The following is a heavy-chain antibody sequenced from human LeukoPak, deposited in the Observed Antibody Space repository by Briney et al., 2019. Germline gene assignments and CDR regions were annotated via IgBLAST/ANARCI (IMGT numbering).Heavy chain of an antibody. CDR2: IYTSGGT. Sequence: SETLSLTCTVSGGSISSYYWSWIRQPAGKGLEWIGRIYTSGGTNNNPSLNSRGTITIDTSKNQFSMKVSSVTAADTAVYYCARVVAVAGTCWFDPWGQGTLVTFSS. CDR3: ARVVAVAGTCWFDP. CDR1: GGSISSYY. D-gene: IGHD6-19*01. V-gene: IGHV4-4*07. J-gene: IGHJ5*02.